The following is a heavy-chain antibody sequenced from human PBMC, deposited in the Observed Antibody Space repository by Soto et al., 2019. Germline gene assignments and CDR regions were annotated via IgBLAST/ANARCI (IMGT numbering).Heavy chain of an antibody. CDR2: INHSGST. CDR1: GGSFIGYY. D-gene: IGHD3-3*01. V-gene: IGHV4-34*01. Sequence: SETLSLTCAVYGGSFIGYYWSWIRQPPGKGPEWIGEINHSGSTNYNPSLKSRVTISVDTSKNQFSLKLSSVTAADTAVYYCAISPYYDFWSGYYTGPEFDYWGQGTLVTVSS. J-gene: IGHJ4*02. CDR3: AISPYYDFWSGYYTGPEFDY.